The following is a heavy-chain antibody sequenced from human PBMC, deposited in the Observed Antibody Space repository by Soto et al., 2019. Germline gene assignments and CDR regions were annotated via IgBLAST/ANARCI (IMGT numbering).Heavy chain of an antibody. CDR2: IYYSGST. Sequence: QVQLQESGPGLVKPSQTLSLTCTVSGGSISSGDYYWSWIRQPPGKGLEWIGYIYYSGSTYYNPSLRSWVTISVDTSKNQFSLKLSSVTAADTAVYYCARAPPLKYTFGLRGAFDIWGQGTMVTVSS. CDR3: ARAPPLKYTFGLRGAFDI. J-gene: IGHJ3*02. CDR1: GGSISSGDYY. D-gene: IGHD5-18*01. V-gene: IGHV4-30-4*01.